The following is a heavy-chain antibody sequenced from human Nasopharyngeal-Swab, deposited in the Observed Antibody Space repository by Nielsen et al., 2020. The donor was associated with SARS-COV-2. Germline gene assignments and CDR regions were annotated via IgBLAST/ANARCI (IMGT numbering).Heavy chain of an antibody. Sequence: GSLRLSCAVYGGSFSGYYWSWIRQPPGQGLEWIGEIDHSGSTNYNPSLKSRVTISIDTSKNQFSLKVSSVTAADTAVYYCARGVSARITMVRGLMLRAAFDIWGQGIMVTVSS. CDR2: IDHSGST. CDR1: GGSFSGYY. D-gene: IGHD3-10*01. V-gene: IGHV4-34*01. CDR3: ARGVSARITMVRGLMLRAAFDI. J-gene: IGHJ3*02.